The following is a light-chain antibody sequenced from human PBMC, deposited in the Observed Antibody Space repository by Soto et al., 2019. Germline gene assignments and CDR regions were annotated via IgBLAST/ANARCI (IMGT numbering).Light chain of an antibody. J-gene: IGLJ2*01. CDR2: GNS. CDR3: QSYDSSLSGGV. V-gene: IGLV1-40*01. CDR1: SSNIGAGYD. Sequence: QSVLTQPPSLSGAPGQRVTISCTGSSSNIGAGYDVHWYQQLPGTAPILLIYGNSKRPSGVPDRFSGSKSGTSASLAITGLQAEDEADYYCQSYDSSLSGGVFGGGTQLTVL.